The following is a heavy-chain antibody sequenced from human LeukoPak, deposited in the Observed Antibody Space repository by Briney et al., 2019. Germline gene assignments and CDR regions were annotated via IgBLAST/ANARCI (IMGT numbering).Heavy chain of an antibody. D-gene: IGHD1-26*01. CDR3: ARRGWELRNAFDI. CDR2: IYTSGST. CDR1: GGSISSYY. Sequence: PSETLSLTCTVSGGSISSYYWSWIRQPPGKGLVWIGYIYTSGSTNYNPSLKSRVTISVDTSKNQFSLKLSSVTAADTAVYYCARRGWELRNAFDIWGQGTMVTVSS. J-gene: IGHJ3*02. V-gene: IGHV4-4*09.